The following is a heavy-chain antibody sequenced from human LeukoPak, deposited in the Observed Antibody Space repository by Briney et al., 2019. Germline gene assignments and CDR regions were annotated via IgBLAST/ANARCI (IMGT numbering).Heavy chain of an antibody. CDR2: INPYGSNT. J-gene: IGHJ4*02. Sequence: PGGSLRLSCAASGFTFNSYWMWWVRQASGKGREWVANINPYGSNTYYTDSVKGRFTISRDNAENSLYLQMNSLRAEDTAVYYCTRVRVVVRSAFDYCDFWGQGTPVTVSS. V-gene: IGHV3-7*01. CDR3: TRVRVVVRSAFDYCDF. D-gene: IGHD2-2*01. CDR1: GFTFNSYW.